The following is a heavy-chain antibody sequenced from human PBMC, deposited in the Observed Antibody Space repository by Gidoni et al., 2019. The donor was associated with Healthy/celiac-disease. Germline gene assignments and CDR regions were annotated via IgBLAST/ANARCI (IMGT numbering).Heavy chain of an antibody. CDR3: AKDSSGYDQSFDY. D-gene: IGHD5-12*01. V-gene: IGHV3-43*01. CDR2: ISWDGGST. Sequence: EVQLVESGGVVVQPGGSLRLSCAASGFTFDDYTMHWVRQAPGKGLEWVSLISWDGGSTYYADSVKGRFTISRDNSKNSLYLQMNSLRTEDTALYYCAKDSSGYDQSFDYWGQGTLVTVSS. J-gene: IGHJ4*02. CDR1: GFTFDDYT.